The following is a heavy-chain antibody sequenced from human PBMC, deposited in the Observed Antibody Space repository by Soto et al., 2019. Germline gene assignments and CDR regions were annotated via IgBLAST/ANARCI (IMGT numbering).Heavy chain of an antibody. CDR1: GGSMSSSSYY. J-gene: IGHJ5*02. D-gene: IGHD3-3*02. CDR2: IYYSGTT. V-gene: IGHV4-39*01. CDR3: ASPKIAFYNWFDP. Sequence: PSDTLSLTCTVSGGSMSSSSYYWGWIRQPPGKGLEWIGSIYYSGTTYYNPSLKSRVTISVDTSKNQFSLNLSSVTAADTAVYYCASPKIAFYNWFDPWGQGTLVTVSS.